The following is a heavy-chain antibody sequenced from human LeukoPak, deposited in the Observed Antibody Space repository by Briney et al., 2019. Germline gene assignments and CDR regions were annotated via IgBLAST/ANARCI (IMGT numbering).Heavy chain of an antibody. CDR3: ARTYYYDSSGWWFDP. Sequence: SQTLSLTCTVSGGSISSGSYYWSWIRQPAGKGLEWIGRIYTSGSTNYNPSLKSRVTISVDTSKNQFSLKLSSVTAADTAVYYCARTYYYDSSGWWFDPWGQGTLVTVSS. D-gene: IGHD3-22*01. CDR2: IYTSGST. CDR1: GGSISSGSYY. J-gene: IGHJ5*02. V-gene: IGHV4-61*02.